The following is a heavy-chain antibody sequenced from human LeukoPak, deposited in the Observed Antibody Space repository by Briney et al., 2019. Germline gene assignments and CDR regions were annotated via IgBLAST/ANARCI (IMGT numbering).Heavy chain of an antibody. D-gene: IGHD3-16*01. Sequence: GGSLRLSCAASGFTFSSYAMSWVRQAPGKGLEWVSYISSSGSTIYYADSVKGRFTISRDNAKNSLYLQMNSLRAEDTAVYYCARGKAFGANDYWGQGTLVTVSS. CDR2: ISSSGSTI. CDR1: GFTFSSYA. CDR3: ARGKAFGANDY. V-gene: IGHV3-48*04. J-gene: IGHJ4*02.